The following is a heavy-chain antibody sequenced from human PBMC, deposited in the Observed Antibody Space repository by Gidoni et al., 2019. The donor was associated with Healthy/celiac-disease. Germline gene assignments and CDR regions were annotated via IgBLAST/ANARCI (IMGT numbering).Heavy chain of an antibody. CDR2: ISSSSSYI. D-gene: IGHD2-2*01. Sequence: EVQLVDSGGGLVKPGGSLRPSCAASGFPFSSHTINVSPRAPGKGLEWVSSISSSSSYIYYADSVKGRFTISRDNAKNSLYLQMNSLRAEDTAVYYCARDQFYCSSTSCYQDRYYYYGMDVWGQGTTVTVSS. J-gene: IGHJ6*02. CDR3: ARDQFYCSSTSCYQDRYYYYGMDV. V-gene: IGHV3-21*01. CDR1: GFPFSSHT.